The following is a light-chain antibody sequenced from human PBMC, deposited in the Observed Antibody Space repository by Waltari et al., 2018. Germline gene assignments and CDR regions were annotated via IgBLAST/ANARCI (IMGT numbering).Light chain of an antibody. J-gene: IGKJ1*01. V-gene: IGKV3-20*01. CDR1: QSVSKY. Sequence: EIVLTQSPGTLSLSPGERATLSCRASQSVSKYLAWYQQKPGQAHSPLSYDASTRATGIPDMFSGSGSGTDFSLTISRLEPEDFAVYYCQKYVNLPATFGQGTKVEIK. CDR3: QKYVNLPAT. CDR2: DAS.